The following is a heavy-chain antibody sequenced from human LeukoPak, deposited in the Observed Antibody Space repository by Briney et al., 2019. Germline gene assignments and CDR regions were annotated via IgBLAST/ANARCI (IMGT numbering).Heavy chain of an antibody. CDR1: GFTFGSYA. V-gene: IGHV3-23*01. J-gene: IGHJ4*02. CDR3: AKDQNVYEYSSSSALGF. Sequence: GGSLRLSCAASGFTFGSYAMSWVRQAPGKGLEWVSAISGSGGSTYYADSVKGRFTISRDNSKNTLYLQMNSLRAEDTAVYYCAKDQNVYEYSSSSALGFWGQGTLVTVSS. D-gene: IGHD6-6*01. CDR2: ISGSGGST.